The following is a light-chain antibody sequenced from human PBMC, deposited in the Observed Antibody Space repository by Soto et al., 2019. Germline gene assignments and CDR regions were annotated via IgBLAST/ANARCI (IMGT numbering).Light chain of an antibody. CDR1: QSVSDY. CDR3: QQRSYSLT. V-gene: IGKV3-11*01. J-gene: IGKJ4*01. CDR2: DAS. Sequence: EIVLTQSPATLSLSPGERATLSCRASQSVSDYLAWYQQKAGQAPRLLIYDASNRATGIPARFSGSGSGTAFTLTISSLEPEDFAVYSCQQRSYSLTFGGGTKVEI.